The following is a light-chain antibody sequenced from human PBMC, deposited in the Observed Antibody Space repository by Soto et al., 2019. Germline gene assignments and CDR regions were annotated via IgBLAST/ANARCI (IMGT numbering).Light chain of an antibody. CDR3: QQYNNWPPWT. CDR2: GAS. J-gene: IGKJ1*01. CDR1: QSVNRY. V-gene: IGKV3-15*01. Sequence: EIVLTQSPATLSLSPWERATLSCWASQSVNRYLAWYQQKPGQAPRLLIYGASTRATGIPARFSGSGSGTEFTLTISNLQSEDFAVYYCQQYNNWPPWTFGQGTKVDIK.